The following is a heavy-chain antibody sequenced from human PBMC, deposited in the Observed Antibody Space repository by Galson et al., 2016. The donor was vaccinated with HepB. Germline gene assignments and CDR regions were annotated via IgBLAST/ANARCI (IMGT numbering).Heavy chain of an antibody. CDR3: ARDSGLGIAAATPDY. CDR1: GFTVGSYT. V-gene: IGHV3-30*04. D-gene: IGHD6-13*01. Sequence: SLRLSCAASGFTVGSYTMHWVRQAPGKGLEWVALMSYNGHFNYYAESVRGRFTISRDDASNTLHLQMNSLRVEDTAIYYCARDSGLGIAAATPDYWGQGILVTVSS. CDR2: MSYNGHFN. J-gene: IGHJ4*02.